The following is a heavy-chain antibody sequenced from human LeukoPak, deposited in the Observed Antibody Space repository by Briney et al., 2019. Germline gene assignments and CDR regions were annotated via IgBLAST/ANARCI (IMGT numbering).Heavy chain of an antibody. V-gene: IGHV3-23*01. D-gene: IGHD2-21*02. Sequence: GGSLRLSCAASGFTFSSYAMSWVRQAPGKGLEWVSAISGSGGSTYYADSVKGRFTISRDNSKNTLYLQMNSLRAEDTAVYYCAKGPACGGDCYAIDYYFDYWGQGTLVTVSS. CDR2: ISGSGGST. CDR3: AKGPACGGDCYAIDYYFDY. CDR1: GFTFSSYA. J-gene: IGHJ4*02.